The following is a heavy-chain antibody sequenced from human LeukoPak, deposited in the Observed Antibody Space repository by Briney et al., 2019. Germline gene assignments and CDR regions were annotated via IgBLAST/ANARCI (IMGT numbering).Heavy chain of an antibody. D-gene: IGHD1-26*01. CDR1: GGSFSGYS. CDR2: INHSGST. V-gene: IGHV4-34*01. J-gene: IGHJ4*02. CDR3: ARGMRYSESYVVEY. Sequence: PSETLSLTCAVYGGSFSGYSWSWIRQPPGKGLEWIGEINHSGSTNYNPSLKSRVTISVDTSKNQFSLKLSSVTAADTAVYHCARGMRYSESYVVEYWGQGTLVTVSS.